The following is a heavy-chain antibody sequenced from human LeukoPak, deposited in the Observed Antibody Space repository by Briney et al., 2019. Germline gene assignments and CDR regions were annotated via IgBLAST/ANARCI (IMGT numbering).Heavy chain of an antibody. J-gene: IGHJ4*02. CDR2: IIPIFGTA. V-gene: IGHV1-69*13. Sequence: SVKVSCKASGGTFISYAISWVRQAPGQGLEWMGGIIPIFGTANYAQKFQGRVTITADESTSTAYMELSSLRSEDTAVYYCARSGSTKYYYDSSGYHFDYWGQGTLVTVSS. CDR3: ARSGSTKYYYDSSGYHFDY. CDR1: GGTFISYA. D-gene: IGHD3-22*01.